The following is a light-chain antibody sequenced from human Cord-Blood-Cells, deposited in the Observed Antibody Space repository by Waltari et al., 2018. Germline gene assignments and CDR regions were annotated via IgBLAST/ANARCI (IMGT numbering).Light chain of an antibody. CDR3: QSYDSSLSGYVV. V-gene: IGLV1-40*01. CDR1: SSNIGAGYD. J-gene: IGLJ2*01. Sequence: QSVLTQPPSVSGAPGQRVTISCPGSSSNIGAGYDVHWYQQLPGTAPKLLIYGKSNRPTGVPDLFSGSKSGTSAALAITVLQAEDEADYYCQSYDSSLSGYVVFGGGTKLTVL. CDR2: GKS.